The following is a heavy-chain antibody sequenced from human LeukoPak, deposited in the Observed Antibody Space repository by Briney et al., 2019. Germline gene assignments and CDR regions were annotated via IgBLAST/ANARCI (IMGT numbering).Heavy chain of an antibody. Sequence: ASVKVSCKASGYTFTGYYMHWVRQAPGQGLEWMGWINPNSGGTNYAQKFQGRVTMTRDTSISTAYMELSRLRSDDTAVYYCARVFVHYYGSGSYYNWFDPWGQGTLVTVSS. D-gene: IGHD3-10*01. CDR2: INPNSGGT. CDR3: ARVFVHYYGSGSYYNWFDP. V-gene: IGHV1-2*02. CDR1: GYTFTGYY. J-gene: IGHJ5*02.